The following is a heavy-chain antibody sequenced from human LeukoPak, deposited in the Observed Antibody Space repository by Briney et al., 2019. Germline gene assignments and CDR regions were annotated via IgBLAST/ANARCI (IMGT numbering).Heavy chain of an antibody. CDR1: GGSISSYY. CDR2: IYYSGST. CDR3: ARGLSYYYDSSGYLDGYYFEY. V-gene: IGHV4-59*01. D-gene: IGHD3-22*01. Sequence: PSEALSLTCTVSGGSISSYYWSWIRQPPGKGLEWIGYIYYSGSTNYNPSLKSRVTISVDTSKNQFSLKLSSVTAADTAVYYCARGLSYYYDSSGYLDGYYFEYWGQGTLVTVSS. J-gene: IGHJ4*02.